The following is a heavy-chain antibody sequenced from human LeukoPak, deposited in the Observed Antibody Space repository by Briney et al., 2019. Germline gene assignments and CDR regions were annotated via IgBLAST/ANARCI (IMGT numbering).Heavy chain of an antibody. CDR1: GGSISSGGYY. CDR3: ARAGTQEDYYYYYYMDV. J-gene: IGHJ6*03. CDR2: IYTSGST. D-gene: IGHD1-7*01. Sequence: SETLSLTCTVSGGSISSGGYYWSWIRQPAGKGLEWIGRIYTSGSTNYNPSLKSRVTISVDTSKNQFSLKLSSVTAADTAVYYCARAGTQEDYYYYYYMDVWGKGTTVTVSS. V-gene: IGHV4-61*02.